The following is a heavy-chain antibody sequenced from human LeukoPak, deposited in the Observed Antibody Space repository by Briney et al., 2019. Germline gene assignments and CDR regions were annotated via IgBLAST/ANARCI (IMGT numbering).Heavy chain of an antibody. D-gene: IGHD1-26*01. CDR1: GGSISSSSYY. Sequence: SETLSLTCIVSGGSISSSSYYWGWIRQPPGKGLEWIGSIYHSGSTYYNPSLKSRVSISVDTSKNQFSLKLSSVTAADTAVYYCARPNSGSYYGFYFDYWGQGTLVTVSS. CDR2: IYHSGST. J-gene: IGHJ4*02. V-gene: IGHV4-39*01. CDR3: ARPNSGSYYGFYFDY.